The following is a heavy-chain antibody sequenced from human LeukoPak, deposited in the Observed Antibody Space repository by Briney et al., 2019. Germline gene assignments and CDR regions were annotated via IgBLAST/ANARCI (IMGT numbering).Heavy chain of an antibody. CDR1: GFTFSSYA. CDR3: AREGDGMDV. CDR2: ISYDGSNK. V-gene: IGHV3-30-3*01. Sequence: GGSPRLSCAATGFTFSSYAMHWVRQAPGKGLEWVAVISYDGSNKYYADSVKGRFTISRDNSKNTLYLQMNSLRAEDTAVYYCAREGDGMDVWGQGTTVTVSS. J-gene: IGHJ6*02.